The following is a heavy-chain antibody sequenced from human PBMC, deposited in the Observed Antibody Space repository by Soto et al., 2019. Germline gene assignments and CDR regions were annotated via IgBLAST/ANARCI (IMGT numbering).Heavy chain of an antibody. CDR1: RYIFTNYG. J-gene: IGHJ6*02. Sequence: QVQLVQPGVEVREPGASVKVSCKAVRYIFTNYGVSWVRQAPGQGLEWMGWITTYNGNTEYAQKFQGRVTMTTDASTSTAYMELGRLRSDDTAIYYCARALTGYGMDVWGQGTTVTVSS. V-gene: IGHV1-18*01. CDR2: ITTYNGNT. CDR3: ARALTGYGMDV.